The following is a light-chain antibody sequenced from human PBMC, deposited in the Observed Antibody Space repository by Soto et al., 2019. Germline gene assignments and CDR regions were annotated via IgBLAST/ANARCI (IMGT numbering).Light chain of an antibody. V-gene: IGKV1-39*01. CDR2: AAS. CDR1: QSISRY. Sequence: DIQMTQSPSSLSASVVDRITITCRASQSISRYLNWYQHKQGKAPKLLINAASSLGRGVPSRFSGGGAGTDFTLNISLLRPDDFATYYCQQNYRDTPWTFGQGTKVEVK. J-gene: IGKJ1*01. CDR3: QQNYRDTPWT.